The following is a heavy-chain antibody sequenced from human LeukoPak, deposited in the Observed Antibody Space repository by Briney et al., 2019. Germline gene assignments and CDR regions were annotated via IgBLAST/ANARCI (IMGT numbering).Heavy chain of an antibody. CDR1: RFTFSSYA. Sequence: GGSLRLSCTASRFTFSSYAMSWVRQAPGKGLEWVSAITDSGGSTSYADSVRGRFTISRDNSKNTLYLQMNSLRAEDTAVYYCAKDTSARRGSLNGWGQGTLVTVSS. D-gene: IGHD3-16*02. CDR2: ITDSGGST. CDR3: AKDTSARRGSLNG. V-gene: IGHV3-23*01. J-gene: IGHJ4*02.